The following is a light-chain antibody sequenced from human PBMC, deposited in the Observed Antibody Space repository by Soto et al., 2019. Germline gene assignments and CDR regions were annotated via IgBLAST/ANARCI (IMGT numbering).Light chain of an antibody. CDR1: QSISTY. Sequence: DIQMTQSPSPLSASVGDRVTITCRASQSISTYLNWFQQRPGKAPKLLIFAASNLQTGVPSRFSRSGSWTDFNLTITSLQPEDFATYYCQQSYGIPRTFGQGTKVEIK. CDR2: AAS. V-gene: IGKV1-39*01. CDR3: QQSYGIPRT. J-gene: IGKJ1*01.